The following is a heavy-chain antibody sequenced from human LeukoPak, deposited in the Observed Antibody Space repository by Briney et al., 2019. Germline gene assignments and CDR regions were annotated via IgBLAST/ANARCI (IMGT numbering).Heavy chain of an antibody. CDR2: ISGSGATT. CDR1: GFTFSNYA. J-gene: IGHJ3*02. V-gene: IGHV3-23*01. D-gene: IGHD2-15*01. Sequence: GGSLRLACAASGFTFSNYAMSWVRQAPGKGLEWVSAISGSGATTYYADSVKGRFTISRDNSKNTLYLQMNSLKADDTAVYYCAKAPPPYCSGGSCFDAFDIWGQGTMVTVSS. CDR3: AKAPPPYCSGGSCFDAFDI.